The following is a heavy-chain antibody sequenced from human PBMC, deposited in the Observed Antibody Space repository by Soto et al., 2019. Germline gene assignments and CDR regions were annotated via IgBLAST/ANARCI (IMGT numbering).Heavy chain of an antibody. J-gene: IGHJ4*02. V-gene: IGHV1-18*01. D-gene: IGHD2-15*01. CDR2: ISAYNDDT. CDR1: GYTFSTYT. Sequence: QVQLVQSGAEVKKPGASVKVSCRASGYTFSTYTITWVRQAPGQGLEWMGWISAYNDDTNYAQKLEGRVTMTTDTSATTAYKELRSLRSDDTAIYYCARGVQGAVVHLYYWGQGTLVTVSS. CDR3: ARGVQGAVVHLYY.